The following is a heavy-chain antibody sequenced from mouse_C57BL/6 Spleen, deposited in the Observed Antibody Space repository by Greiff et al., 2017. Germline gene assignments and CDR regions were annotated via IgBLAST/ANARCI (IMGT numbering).Heavy chain of an antibody. V-gene: IGHV1-69*01. CDR3: ARGTFFAY. Sequence: QVQLQQPGAELVMPGASVKLSCKASGYTFTSYWMHWVKQRPGQGLEWIGEIDPSDSYTNYNQKFKGKSTLTVDKSSSTAYMQRSSLTSEDSAVYYCARGTFFAYWGQGTLVTVSA. J-gene: IGHJ3*01. CDR1: GYTFTSYW. D-gene: IGHD3-3*01. CDR2: IDPSDSYT.